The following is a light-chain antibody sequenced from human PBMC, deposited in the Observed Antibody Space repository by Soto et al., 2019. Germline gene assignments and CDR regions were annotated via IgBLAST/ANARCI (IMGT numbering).Light chain of an antibody. CDR2: DDS. Sequence: SYELTQPPSVSVAPGQTARITCGGNNIGSKSVHWYQQKPGQAPVLVVYDDSDRPSGIAERFSGSNSGNTATLTISRVEAGDEADYYCQVWDSSSDHYGVFGGGTQLTVL. CDR1: NIGSKS. J-gene: IGLJ3*02. V-gene: IGLV3-21*02. CDR3: QVWDSSSDHYGV.